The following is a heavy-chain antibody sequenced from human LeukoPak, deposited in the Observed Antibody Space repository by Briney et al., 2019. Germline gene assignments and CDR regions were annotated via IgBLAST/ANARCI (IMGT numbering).Heavy chain of an antibody. CDR3: TTGDFWSFFEY. V-gene: IGHV3-49*03. Sequence: PAGGSLRLSCTASGFTFGDYAMSWFRQAPGKGLEWVGFIRSKAYGGTTEYAASVKGRFTISRDDSKNTLYLQMNSLISEDSAVYYCTTGDFWSFFEYWGQGTLVTVSP. CDR1: GFTFGDYA. D-gene: IGHD3-3*01. J-gene: IGHJ4*02. CDR2: IRSKAYGGTT.